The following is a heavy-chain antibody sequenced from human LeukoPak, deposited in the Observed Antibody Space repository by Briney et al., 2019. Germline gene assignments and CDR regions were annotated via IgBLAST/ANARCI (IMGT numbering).Heavy chain of an antibody. D-gene: IGHD6-19*01. CDR2: INPNSGGT. V-gene: IGHV1-2*02. CDR1: GYTFTGYY. Sequence: ASVKISCKASGYTFTGYYMHWVRQAPGQGLEWMGWINPNSGGTNYAQKFQGRVTMTGDTSISTAYMELSRLRSDDTAVYYCAAPGGSVAGNSVDYWGQGTLVTVSS. CDR3: AAPGGSVAGNSVDY. J-gene: IGHJ4*02.